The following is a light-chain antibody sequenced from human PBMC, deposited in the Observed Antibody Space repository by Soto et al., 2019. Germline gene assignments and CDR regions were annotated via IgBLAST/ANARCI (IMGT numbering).Light chain of an antibody. CDR1: QTIGSW. CDR3: QQYSSFPRT. Sequence: DIQMTQSPSTLSASVGDRVTITCRASQTIGSWLAWYQQKPGKAPELLIYDASTLEGGVPSRFSGSGSGKEFSLTITSLQPDDFATFYCQQYSSFPRTFGQGTKVEIK. J-gene: IGKJ1*01. V-gene: IGKV1-5*01. CDR2: DAS.